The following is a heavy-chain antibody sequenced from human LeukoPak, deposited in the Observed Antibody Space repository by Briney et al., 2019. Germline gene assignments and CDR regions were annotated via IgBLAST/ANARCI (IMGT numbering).Heavy chain of an antibody. Sequence: NPGGSLRLSCAASGFTFSSYSMNWVRQAPGKGLEWVSSISSSSSYIYYADSVKGRFTISRDNAKNSLYLRMNSLRAEDTAVYYCAREDKEDYFDYWGQGTLVTVSS. CDR3: AREDKEDYFDY. CDR2: ISSSSSYI. D-gene: IGHD2-15*01. J-gene: IGHJ4*02. V-gene: IGHV3-21*01. CDR1: GFTFSSYS.